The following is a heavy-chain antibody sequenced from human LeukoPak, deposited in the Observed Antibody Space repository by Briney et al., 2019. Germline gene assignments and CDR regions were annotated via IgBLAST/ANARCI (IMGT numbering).Heavy chain of an antibody. Sequence: GGSLRLSCAASGFTFSSYSMNWVRQAPGKGLEWVSSISSSSSYIYYADSVKGRFTISRDNPKNSLYLQMNRLRAEDTAVYYCAREGVGTMGRPNFDYWGQGTLVSVST. V-gene: IGHV3-21*01. D-gene: IGHD1-26*01. J-gene: IGHJ4*02. CDR2: ISSSSSYI. CDR3: AREGVGTMGRPNFDY. CDR1: GFTFSSYS.